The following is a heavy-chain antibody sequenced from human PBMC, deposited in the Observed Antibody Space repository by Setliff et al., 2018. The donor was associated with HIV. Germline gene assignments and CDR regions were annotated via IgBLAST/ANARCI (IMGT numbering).Heavy chain of an antibody. Sequence: PSETLSLTCTVSGGSISSYYWSWIRQPPGKGLEWLGYIDTSGSTNYNPSLKRPVTISCAPSKNQVSLKLSSLTAADTAVYYCASSSGWYGAAQFDPWGQGTRVTVSS. J-gene: IGHJ5*02. V-gene: IGHV4-4*09. CDR3: ASSSGWYGAAQFDP. CDR1: GGSISSYY. D-gene: IGHD6-19*01. CDR2: IDTSGST.